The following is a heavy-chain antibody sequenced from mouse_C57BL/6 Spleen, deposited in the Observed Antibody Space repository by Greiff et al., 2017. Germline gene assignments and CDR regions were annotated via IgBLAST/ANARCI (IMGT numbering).Heavy chain of an antibody. V-gene: IGHV1-4*01. D-gene: IGHD2-2*01. CDR3: ARGEYGYDRGFAY. Sequence: QVQLKESGAELARPGASVKMSCKASGYTFTSYTMHWVKQRPGQGLAWIGYINPSSGYTKYNQKFKDKATLTADTSSSTAYMQLSSLTSEDSAVYYCARGEYGYDRGFAYWGQGTLVTVSA. J-gene: IGHJ3*01. CDR2: INPSSGYT. CDR1: GYTFTSYT.